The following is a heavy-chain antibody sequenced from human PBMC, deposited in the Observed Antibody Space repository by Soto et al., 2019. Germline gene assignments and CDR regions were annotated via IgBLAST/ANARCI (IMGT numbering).Heavy chain of an antibody. J-gene: IGHJ6*02. D-gene: IGHD2-2*01. CDR1: GFTFNRYG. Sequence: QDQLVQSGAEVKKPGASVMVSCKAAGFTFNRYGISWVRQAPGQGLEWMGWIRGYNGDTNYAQKFQGRVTLTTDTSTSTAYMELRSLKSDDTAVYYCARDRSRTSIYYYYYGMDVWGQGTTVTVSS. CDR3: ARDRSRTSIYYYYYGMDV. CDR2: IRGYNGDT. V-gene: IGHV1-18*04.